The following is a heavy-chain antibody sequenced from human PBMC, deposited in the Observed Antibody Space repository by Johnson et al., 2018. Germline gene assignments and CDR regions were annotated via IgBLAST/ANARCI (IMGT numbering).Heavy chain of an antibody. V-gene: IGHV3-7*04. J-gene: IGHJ3*02. CDR3: ARVNNYYGSGADAFDI. CDR2: IVDDGSQR. Sequence: VQLVESGGALVQPGGSLRLSCVGSGFTFKNYWMTWIRQAPGKGPEGVANIVDDGSQRYFGDSGKGRFPLSRDNAVASVYLEMNSRGAEDTAVYYWARVNNYYGSGADAFDIWGQGTIVSVSS. CDR1: GFTFKNYW. D-gene: IGHD3-10*01.